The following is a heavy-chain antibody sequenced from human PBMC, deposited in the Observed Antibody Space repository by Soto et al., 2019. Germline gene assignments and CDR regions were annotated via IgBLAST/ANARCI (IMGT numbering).Heavy chain of an antibody. CDR3: VRPLRGMDV. V-gene: IGHV3-33*01. CDR2: IWYAGSNK. CDR1: GFTFSSYG. Sequence: GGSLRLSCAASGFTFSSYGMHWVRQAPGKGLEWVAVIWYAGSNKYYADSVKGRFTISRDNYKNTLYLQMNSLRAEDTAVYYCVRPLRGMDVWGQGTTVTVSS. J-gene: IGHJ6*02.